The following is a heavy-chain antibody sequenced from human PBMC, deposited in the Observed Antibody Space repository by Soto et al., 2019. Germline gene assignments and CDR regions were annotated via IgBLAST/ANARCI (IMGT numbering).Heavy chain of an antibody. V-gene: IGHV3-23*01. CDR3: AKARADFWSGYSG. CDR2: ISGSGGST. J-gene: IGHJ4*02. Sequence: GALRLSCAASGFTFSSYAMSWVRQAPGKGLEWVSAISGSGGSTYYADSVKGRFTISRDNSKNTLYLQMNSLRAEDTAVYYCAKARADFWSGYSGWGQGTLVTVSS. CDR1: GFTFSSYA. D-gene: IGHD3-3*01.